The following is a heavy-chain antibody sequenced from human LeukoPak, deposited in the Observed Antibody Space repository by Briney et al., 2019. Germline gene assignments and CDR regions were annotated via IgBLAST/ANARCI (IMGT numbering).Heavy chain of an antibody. CDR1: GGSFSGYY. V-gene: IGHV4-34*01. J-gene: IGHJ6*03. CDR2: INHSGST. Sequence: PSETLSLTCAVYGGSFSGYYWSWIRQPPGKGLEWIGEINHSGSTNYNPSLKSRVTISVDTSKNQFSLQLNSVTPEDTAVYYCARAASSSWYYYYYYMDVWGKGTTVTVSS. CDR3: ARAASSSWYYYYYYMDV. D-gene: IGHD6-13*01.